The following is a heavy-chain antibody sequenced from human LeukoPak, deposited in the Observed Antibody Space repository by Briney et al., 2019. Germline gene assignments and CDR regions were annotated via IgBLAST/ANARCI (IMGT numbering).Heavy chain of an antibody. D-gene: IGHD2/OR15-2a*01. CDR1: GGSVSTSH. CDR2: VDYNGST. J-gene: IGHJ4*02. CDR3: ARGFYEPFDR. Sequence: SETLSLTCTVSGGSVSTSHWNWVRQVPGKGLERIGNVDYNGSTKYNPSLRSRVTMSLDTSKNQFSLKLKFMTAADTALYYCARGFYEPFDRWGQGILVTVSS. V-gene: IGHV4-59*02.